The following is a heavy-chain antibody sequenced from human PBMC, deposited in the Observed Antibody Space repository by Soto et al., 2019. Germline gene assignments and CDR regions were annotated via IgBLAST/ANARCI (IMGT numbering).Heavy chain of an antibody. D-gene: IGHD4-17*01. CDR2: IYYSGST. V-gene: IGHV4-39*07. J-gene: IGHJ6*02. CDR3: AREGYGGYVLPYYYYCMDV. CDR1: GGSISSPHDY. Sequence: SETLSLTCTVSGGSISSPHDYWAWIRQSPGRGLEWIASIYYSGSTYYNPSLKSRVTISVDTSKNQFSLKLSSVTAADTAVYYCAREGYGGYVLPYYYYCMDVWGQGTTVTVSS.